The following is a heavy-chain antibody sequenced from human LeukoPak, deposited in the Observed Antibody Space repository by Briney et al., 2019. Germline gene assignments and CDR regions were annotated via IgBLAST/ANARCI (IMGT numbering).Heavy chain of an antibody. CDR3: ARSNPNRNALDL. V-gene: IGHV3-7*01. D-gene: IGHD1-14*01. J-gene: IGHJ3*01. CDR2: IKKDGSEG. Sequence: GGSLRLSCAASGFTLNSYLMSWVSQVPGRGREWVANIKKDGSEGSYLESVKGRLTVSRDNAKNSLFLQMNSLRGEDTAVYYCARSNPNRNALDLWGQGTMVTISS. CDR1: GFTLNSYL.